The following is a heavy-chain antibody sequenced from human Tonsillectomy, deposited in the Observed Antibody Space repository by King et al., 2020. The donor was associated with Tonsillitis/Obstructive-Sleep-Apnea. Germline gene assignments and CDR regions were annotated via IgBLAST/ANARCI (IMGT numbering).Heavy chain of an antibody. CDR1: GGSFSGYY. CDR3: ARGGTTVTTTRDAFDI. D-gene: IGHD4-17*01. V-gene: IGHV4-34*01. J-gene: IGHJ3*02. Sequence: VQLQQWGAGLLKPSETLSLTCAVYGGSFSGYYWSWIRQPPGKGLEWMGEINHSGSTNYNPSLKSRVTISVDTSKNKFSLKLSSVTAADTAVYYCARGGTTVTTTRDAFDIWGQGTMVTVSS. CDR2: INHSGST.